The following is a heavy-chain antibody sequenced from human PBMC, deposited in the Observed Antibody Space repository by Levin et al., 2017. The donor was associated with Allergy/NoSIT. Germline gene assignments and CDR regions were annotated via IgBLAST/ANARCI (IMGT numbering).Heavy chain of an antibody. CDR2: INHSGST. CDR3: ARGDSNGWSDY. V-gene: IGHV4-34*01. D-gene: IGHD6-19*01. CDR1: GGSFSGYY. J-gene: IGHJ4*02. Sequence: SETLSLTCAVYGGSFSGYYWNWIRQPPGKGLEWIGEINHSGSTNYNPSLKSRVTISVDTSKNQFSLKLTSVTAADTAVYFCARGDSNGWSDYWGQGTLVTVSS.